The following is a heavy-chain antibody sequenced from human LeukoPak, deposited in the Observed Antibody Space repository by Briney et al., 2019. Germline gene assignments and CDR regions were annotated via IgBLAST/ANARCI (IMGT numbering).Heavy chain of an antibody. CDR2: LYSGGAT. Sequence: GGSLRLSCAASGFPFSSYWMHWVRQAPGKGLVWVSGLYSGGATYYADSMGGRFTISRDHSKNTLYLQMTNLRVDDTAIYYCARGNGNVGGRLDPWGQGIRVTVSS. V-gene: IGHV3-66*01. D-gene: IGHD1-1*01. J-gene: IGHJ5*02. CDR1: GFPFSSYW. CDR3: ARGNGNVGGRLDP.